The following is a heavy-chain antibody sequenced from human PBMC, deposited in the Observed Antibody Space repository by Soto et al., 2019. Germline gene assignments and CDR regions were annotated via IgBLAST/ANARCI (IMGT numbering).Heavy chain of an antibody. CDR1: RFSVSGKL. D-gene: IGHD1-7*01. CDR3: ASGPQRNSLYFY. Sequence: GGSLRLCCTACRFSVSGKLMTWVRQAPGKGLEWVSVITSYDSTHYADSVKGRFTISRDSSQNTVFLQMDGLRVEDTAIYYCASGPQRNSLYFYWGQGTQVTVSS. J-gene: IGHJ4*02. CDR2: ITSYDST. V-gene: IGHV3-53*01.